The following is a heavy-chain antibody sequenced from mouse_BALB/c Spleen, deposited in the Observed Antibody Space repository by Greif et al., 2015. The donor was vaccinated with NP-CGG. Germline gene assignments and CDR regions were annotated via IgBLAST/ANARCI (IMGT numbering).Heavy chain of an antibody. CDR1: GYTFTDYA. D-gene: IGHD2-1*01. CDR3: ARLGNYGNPYYYAMDY. Sequence: VKLMESGPEVVRPGVSVKISCKGSGYTFTDYAMHWVKQSHAKSLEWIGVISTYNGNTNYNQKFKGKATMTVDKSSSTAYMELAGLTSEDSAIYYCARLGNYGNPYYYAMDYWGQGTSVTVSS. V-gene: IGHV1-67*01. J-gene: IGHJ4*01. CDR2: ISTYNGNT.